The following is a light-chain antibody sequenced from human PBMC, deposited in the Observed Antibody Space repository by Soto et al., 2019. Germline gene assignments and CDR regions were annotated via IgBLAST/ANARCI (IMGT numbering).Light chain of an antibody. CDR3: CSYAGTYTYVV. J-gene: IGLJ2*01. CDR1: SSDVGGYNF. Sequence: QSVLTQPRSVSGSPGQPVTISCTGTSSDVGGYNFVSWYQHHPGKAPKVLIYDVSKRPSGVPDRFSGSKSGNTASLTISGLQAEDEADYHCCSYAGTYTYVVFGGGTKVTVL. V-gene: IGLV2-11*01. CDR2: DVS.